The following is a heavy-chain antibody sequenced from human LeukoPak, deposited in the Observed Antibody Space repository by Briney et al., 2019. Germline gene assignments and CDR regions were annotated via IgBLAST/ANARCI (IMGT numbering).Heavy chain of an antibody. CDR3: AREGKFGGYSYEVDYYYMDV. D-gene: IGHD5-18*01. V-gene: IGHV1-2*02. CDR2: INPNSGGT. CDR1: GYTFTGYY. J-gene: IGHJ6*03. Sequence: ASVKVSCKASGYTFTGYYMHWVQQAPGQGLEWMGWINPNSGGTNYAQKFQGRVTMTRDTSISTAYMELSRLRSDDTAVYYCAREGKFGGYSYEVDYYYMDVWGKGTTVTISS.